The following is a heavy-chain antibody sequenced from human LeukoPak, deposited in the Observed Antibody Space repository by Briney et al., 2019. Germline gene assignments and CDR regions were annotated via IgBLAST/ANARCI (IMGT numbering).Heavy chain of an antibody. J-gene: IGHJ4*02. CDR1: GFTFTTYE. V-gene: IGHV3-48*03. CDR3: AKVGASDY. D-gene: IGHD1-26*01. CDR2: ISSTGSDI. Sequence: GGSLRLSCAASGFTFTTYEMNWVRQAPGSGLEWVSFISSTGSDIFYADSVKGRFTISRDNAKNSLYLQMNSLRAEDTALYYCAKVGASDYWGQGTLVTVSS.